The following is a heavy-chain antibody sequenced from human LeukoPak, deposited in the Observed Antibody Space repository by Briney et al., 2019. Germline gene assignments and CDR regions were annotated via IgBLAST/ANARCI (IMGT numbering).Heavy chain of an antibody. J-gene: IGHJ5*02. CDR2: INHSGST. CDR3: ARGPYSSSSFFPRENWFDP. D-gene: IGHD6-6*01. CDR1: GGSFSGYY. Sequence: SETLSLTCAVYGGSFSGYYWSWIRQPPGKGLESIGEINHSGSTNYNPSLKSRVTISVDTSKNQFSLKLSSVTAADTAVYYCARGPYSSSSFFPRENWFDPWGQGTLVTVSS. V-gene: IGHV4-34*01.